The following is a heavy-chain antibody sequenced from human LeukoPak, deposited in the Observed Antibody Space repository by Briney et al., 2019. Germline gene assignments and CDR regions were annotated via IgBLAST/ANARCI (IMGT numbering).Heavy chain of an antibody. V-gene: IGHV3-23*01. CDR1: GFTLSSYA. J-gene: IGHJ4*02. CDR3: VRDVWGDRDSYFDY. CDR2: ISSGGGST. D-gene: IGHD2-21*01. Sequence: LPGGSLRLSCAASGFTLSSYAMTWVRQAPGKGLEWVSSISSGGGSTYYAESVTGRFTMSRDNAKNTLYLQMNSLRAEDTAVYYCVRDVWGDRDSYFDYWGQGTLVTVSS.